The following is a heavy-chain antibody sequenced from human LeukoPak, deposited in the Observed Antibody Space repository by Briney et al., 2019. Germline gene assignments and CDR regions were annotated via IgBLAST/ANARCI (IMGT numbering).Heavy chain of an antibody. J-gene: IGHJ4*02. D-gene: IGHD2-8*01. Sequence: ASVKVSCKASGYTFTDYYVHWVRQAPGQGLEWMGWINPKSGGTYYAQSFQGRVTMTRDTSINTAFVELRRLRSDDTAVYYCATRRPYCIDGVSFTAFDYWGQGTLVTVSS. CDR1: GYTFTDYY. CDR2: INPKSGGT. V-gene: IGHV1-2*02. CDR3: ATRRPYCIDGVSFTAFDY.